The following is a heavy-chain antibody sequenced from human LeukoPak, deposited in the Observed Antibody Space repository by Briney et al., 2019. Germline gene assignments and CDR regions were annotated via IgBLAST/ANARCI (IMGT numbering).Heavy chain of an antibody. CDR3: ARTRDDYSIWAGYYYYYMDV. D-gene: IGHD4-11*01. V-gene: IGHV3-7*01. J-gene: IGHJ6*03. CDR2: IKQDGSEK. CDR1: GFTFSNAW. Sequence: PGGSLRLSCAASGFTFSNAWMSWVRQAPGKGLEWVANIKQDGSEKYYVVSVKGRFTISRDNAKNSLYLQMNSLRAEDTAVYYCARTRDDYSIWAGYYYYYMDVWGKGTTVTVSS.